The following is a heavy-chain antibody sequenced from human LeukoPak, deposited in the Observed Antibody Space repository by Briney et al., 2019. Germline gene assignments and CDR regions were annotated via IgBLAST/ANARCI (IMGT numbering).Heavy chain of an antibody. CDR2: YDPEDGET. D-gene: IGHD3-3*01. CDR3: ARFGSGPSSGYYYMDV. Sequence: ASVKVSCKVSGHNLAELAMHWVRQAPGKGLEWMGGYDPEDGETVYAQKLQGRVTMTTDTSTSTAYMELRSLRSDDTAVYYCARFGSGPSSGYYYMDVWGKGTTVTISS. V-gene: IGHV1-24*01. CDR1: GHNLAELA. J-gene: IGHJ6*03.